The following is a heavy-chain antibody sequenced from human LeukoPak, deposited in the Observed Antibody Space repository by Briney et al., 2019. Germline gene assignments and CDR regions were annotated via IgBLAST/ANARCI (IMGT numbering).Heavy chain of an antibody. CDR1: GFTFSSYA. Sequence: GGSLRLSCAASGFTFSSYAMSWVRQAPGKGLEWVPAISGSGGSTYYADSVKGRFTISRDNSKNTLYLQMNSLRAEDTAVYYCAKAGYYDILTRTNFDYWGQGTLVTVSS. CDR3: AKAGYYDILTRTNFDY. V-gene: IGHV3-23*01. J-gene: IGHJ4*02. D-gene: IGHD3-9*01. CDR2: ISGSGGST.